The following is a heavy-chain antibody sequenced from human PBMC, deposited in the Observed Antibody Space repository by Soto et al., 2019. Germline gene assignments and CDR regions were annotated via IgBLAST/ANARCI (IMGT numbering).Heavy chain of an antibody. CDR3: VKGISYPDY. D-gene: IGHD3-10*01. J-gene: IGHJ4*01. CDR2: VSKSGDGT. V-gene: IGHV3-23*01. Sequence: PGGSLRLSCAASGLTFTSQAMSWVRQAPGKGLEWVAGVSKSGDGTYYTDSVKGRFSISRDNSKNTLHLQMNSLRAEDTAVYYCVKGISYPDYWGQGTLVTVSS. CDR1: GLTFTSQA.